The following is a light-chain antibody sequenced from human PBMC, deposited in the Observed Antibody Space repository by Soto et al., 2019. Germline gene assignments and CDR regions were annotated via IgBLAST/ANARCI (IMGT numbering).Light chain of an antibody. V-gene: IGLV2-23*01. CDR1: SSDVGSYNL. J-gene: IGLJ2*01. CDR2: EGS. Sequence: QSALPQPASVSGSPGQSITLSCTGTSSDVGSYNLVSWYQQHPGKAPKLMIYEGSKRPSGVSNRFSGSKSGNTASLTISGLQAEDEADYYCCSYAGSSTVVFGGGTKLTVL. CDR3: CSYAGSSTVV.